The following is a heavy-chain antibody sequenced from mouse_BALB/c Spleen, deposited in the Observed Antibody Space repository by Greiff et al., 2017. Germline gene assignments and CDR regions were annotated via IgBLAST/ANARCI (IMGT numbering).Heavy chain of an antibody. V-gene: IGHV5-6-3*01. D-gene: IGHD4-1*01. CDR1: GFTFSSYG. CDR3: ARSPLGTWFAY. J-gene: IGHJ3*01. CDR2: INSNGGST. Sequence: EVKVVESGGGLVQPGGSLKLSCAASGFTFSSYGMSWVRQTPDKRLELVATINSNGGSTYYPDSVKGRFTISRDNAKNTLYLQMSSLKSEDTAMYYCARSPLGTWFAYWGQGTLVTVSA.